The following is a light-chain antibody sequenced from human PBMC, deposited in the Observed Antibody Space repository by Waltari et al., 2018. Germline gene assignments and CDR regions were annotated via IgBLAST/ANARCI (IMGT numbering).Light chain of an antibody. J-gene: IGKJ5*01. CDR1: QSVSSC. Sequence: EIVMTQSPATLSVSPGERATLSCRASQSVSSCLAWYQRNPGQAPRLLIYGASTRATGIPARFSGSGSGTEFTLSISSLQSEDFAVYYCQQYNDWPITFGQGTRLEIK. CDR3: QQYNDWPIT. CDR2: GAS. V-gene: IGKV3-15*01.